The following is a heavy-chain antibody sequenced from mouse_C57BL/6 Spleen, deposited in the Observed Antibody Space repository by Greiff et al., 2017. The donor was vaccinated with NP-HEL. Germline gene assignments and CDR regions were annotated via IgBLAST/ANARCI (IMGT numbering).Heavy chain of an antibody. CDR1: GYTFTSYW. Sequence: QVQLQQPGAELVRPGTSVKLSCKASGYTFTSYWMHWVKQRPGQGLEWIGVIDPSDSYTNYNQKFKGKATLTVDTSSSTAYMQLSSLTSEDSAVYYCARLDNYHYYAMDYWGQGTSVTVSS. CDR3: ARLDNYHYYAMDY. V-gene: IGHV1-59*01. D-gene: IGHD1-3*01. CDR2: IDPSDSYT. J-gene: IGHJ4*01.